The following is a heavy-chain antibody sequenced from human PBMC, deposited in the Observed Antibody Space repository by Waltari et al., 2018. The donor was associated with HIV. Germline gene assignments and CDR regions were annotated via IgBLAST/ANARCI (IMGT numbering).Heavy chain of an antibody. Sequence: QVQLQQWGAGLLKPSETLSLTCAVYGGSFSGYYWSWIRQPPGKGLEWIGEINHSGSTNYNPSLKSRVTISVDTSKNQFSLKLSSVTAADTAVYYCARVAGYSPAYGMDVWGQGTTVTVSS. CDR2: INHSGST. CDR3: ARVAGYSPAYGMDV. CDR1: GGSFSGYY. J-gene: IGHJ6*02. D-gene: IGHD3-9*01. V-gene: IGHV4-34*01.